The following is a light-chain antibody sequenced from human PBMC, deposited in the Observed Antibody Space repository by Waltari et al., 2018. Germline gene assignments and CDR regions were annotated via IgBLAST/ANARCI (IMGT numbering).Light chain of an antibody. J-gene: IGLJ2*01. V-gene: IGLV2-23*02. CDR2: EVN. CDR1: SSDVGSSDL. CDR3: CSYAGNCTVV. Sequence: QSALTQPASVSGSPGQSITLSCTGTSSDVGSSDLVSWYQQHPGKAPKLMIYEVNKRPSGVSHRFSGSRSGNTASLTISGLQAEDEADYHCCSYAGNCTVVFGGGTKLTVL.